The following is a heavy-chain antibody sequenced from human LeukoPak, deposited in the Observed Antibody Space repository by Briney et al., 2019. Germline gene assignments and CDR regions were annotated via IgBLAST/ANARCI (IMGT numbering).Heavy chain of an antibody. Sequence: PSETLSLTCTVSDGSISYYYWSWVRQPAGKGLEWIGRIYVGGSTNYSPSLKSRVSMSLDKSKNQLSLKLISVGAADTAVYYCARWHMNSQDVWGRGTAVTVS. CDR2: IYVGGST. J-gene: IGHJ6*02. CDR3: ARWHMNSQDV. CDR1: DGSISYYY. V-gene: IGHV4-4*07. D-gene: IGHD4-23*01.